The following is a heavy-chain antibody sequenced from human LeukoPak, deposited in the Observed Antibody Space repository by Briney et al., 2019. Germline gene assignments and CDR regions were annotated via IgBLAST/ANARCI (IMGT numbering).Heavy chain of an antibody. CDR2: ISYSGST. CDR3: ARRYCSGGSCYSAFDY. D-gene: IGHD2-15*01. J-gene: IGHJ4*02. V-gene: IGHV4-59*08. Sequence: PSETLSLTCTVSGGSISSHYWSWIRQPPGKGLEWIGSISYSGSTTYNPSLKGRVTISVDTSKNQFPLMLSSVSAAGTAVYYCARRYCSGGSCYSAFDYWGQGTLVAVSS. CDR1: GGSISSHY.